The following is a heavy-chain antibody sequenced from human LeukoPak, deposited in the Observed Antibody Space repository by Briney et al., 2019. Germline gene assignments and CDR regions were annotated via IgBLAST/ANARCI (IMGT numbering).Heavy chain of an antibody. V-gene: IGHV1-2*02. CDR1: RYTFTEYY. Sequence: GASVKVFCKASRYTFTEYYLHWVRQAPGQGREWMGWINLKSGGTSYAQKFQRRVTITRDTSISTAYTELSGLSFDDSAMYYWAKVEITLYWGQGALVTVS. CDR3: AKVEITLY. J-gene: IGHJ4*02. CDR2: INLKSGGT. D-gene: IGHD1-1*01.